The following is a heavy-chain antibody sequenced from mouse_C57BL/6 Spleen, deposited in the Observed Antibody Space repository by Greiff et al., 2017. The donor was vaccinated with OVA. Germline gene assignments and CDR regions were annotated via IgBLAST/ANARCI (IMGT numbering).Heavy chain of an antibody. D-gene: IGHD3-3*01. CDR2: IYPRAGST. Sequence: QVQLQQSGPELVKPGASVKLSCKASGYTFTSYDINWVKQRPGQGLEWIGWIYPRAGSTKYNEKFKGKATLTVDTSSSTAYMELHSLTSEDSAVYFCARGNLGGYWGQGTTLTVSS. V-gene: IGHV1-85*01. CDR1: GYTFTSYD. CDR3: ARGNLGGY. J-gene: IGHJ2*01.